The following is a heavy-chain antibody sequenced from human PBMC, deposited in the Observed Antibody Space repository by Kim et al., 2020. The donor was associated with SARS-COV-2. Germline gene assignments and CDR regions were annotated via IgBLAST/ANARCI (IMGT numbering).Heavy chain of an antibody. CDR3: TSVPPDSNSWWDAFDF. CDR2: IRSKANSYAT. D-gene: IGHD6-13*01. V-gene: IGHV3-73*01. J-gene: IGHJ3*01. CDR1: GFTFSGSS. Sequence: GGSLRLSCAASGFTFSGSSMYWVRQASGKGLEWVGRIRSKANSYATSYAASVEGRFTISRDDSKSTVYLPVHSLKTEDTAMYYCTSVPPDSNSWWDAFDFWGQGTMVTVSS.